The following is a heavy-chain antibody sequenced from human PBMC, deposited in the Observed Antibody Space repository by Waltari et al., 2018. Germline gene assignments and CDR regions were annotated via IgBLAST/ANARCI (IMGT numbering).Heavy chain of an antibody. D-gene: IGHD1-26*01. J-gene: IGHJ4*02. CDR1: GGSISSHY. Sequence: QVQLQESGPGLVKPSETLSLTCTVSGGSISSHYWSWIRQPPGKGLEWIGSIYYSGSTNYSPTLKSDDSISVDTSKNQFLLTLSSVAAADTAVYYCARGEDPGYFDYWGQGTLVTVSS. CDR2: IYYSGST. V-gene: IGHV4-59*11. CDR3: ARGEDPGYFDY.